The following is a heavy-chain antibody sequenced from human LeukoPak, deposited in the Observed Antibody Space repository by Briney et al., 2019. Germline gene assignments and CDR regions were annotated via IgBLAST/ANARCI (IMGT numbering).Heavy chain of an antibody. V-gene: IGHV3-23*01. CDR2: ISATGEKA. J-gene: IGHJ4*02. Sequence: GSLRLSCTASGFTFSSFAMNWVRQAPGKGLEWVSVISATGEKAYYAESVKDRFIISRDYSKSTVFLDMNSLRVDDTAIYYCVKDRRFSVTTDYYFDVWGPGTLVTVSS. D-gene: IGHD4-17*01. CDR3: VKDRRFSVTTDYYFDV. CDR1: GFTFSSFA.